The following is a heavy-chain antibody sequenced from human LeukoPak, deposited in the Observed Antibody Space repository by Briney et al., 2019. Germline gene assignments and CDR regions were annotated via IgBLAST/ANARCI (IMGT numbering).Heavy chain of an antibody. CDR3: AKEAFDSSGSSDY. Sequence: SGGSLRLSCAASGFTFSTYGMHWVRQAPGKGLEWVAVIWYDGSNEYYPDSVKGRFTISRDNSKNTLYLQMNSLRAEDTAVYYCAKEAFDSSGSSDYWGQGTLVTVSS. D-gene: IGHD3-22*01. CDR2: IWYDGSNE. V-gene: IGHV3-30*02. CDR1: GFTFSTYG. J-gene: IGHJ4*02.